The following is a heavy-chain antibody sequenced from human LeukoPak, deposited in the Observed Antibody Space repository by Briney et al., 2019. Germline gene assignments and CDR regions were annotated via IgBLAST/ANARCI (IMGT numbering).Heavy chain of an antibody. D-gene: IGHD3-10*01. V-gene: IGHV3-74*01. CDR2: INSDGSST. J-gene: IGHJ4*02. CDR1: GFTFSSNW. Sequence: GGSLRLSCAASGFTFSSNWIHWVRQVPGKGLVWVSRINSDGSSTAYADSVKGRFTISRDNAKNTLYLQMASLRAEDTAVYYCARDLLKYGSGYFDYWGQGTLVTVSS. CDR3: ARDLLKYGSGYFDY.